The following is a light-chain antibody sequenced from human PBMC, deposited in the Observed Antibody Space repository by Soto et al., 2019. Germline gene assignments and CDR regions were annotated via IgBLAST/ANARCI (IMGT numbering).Light chain of an antibody. J-gene: IGKJ5*01. V-gene: IGKV3D-15*01. Sequence: EIVMTQSPATLSVSPGERATLSCRASQSVSSDLAWYQQKPGQAPRLLIYGASSRATGIPDRFSGSGSGTEFTLSISSLQSEDFAVYYCKQYKEWPPFTFGQGTRLEIK. CDR3: KQYKEWPPFT. CDR1: QSVSSD. CDR2: GAS.